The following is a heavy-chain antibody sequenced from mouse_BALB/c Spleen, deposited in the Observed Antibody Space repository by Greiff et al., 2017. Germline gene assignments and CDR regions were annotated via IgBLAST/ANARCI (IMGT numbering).Heavy chain of an antibody. CDR3: AREGYDDYAMDY. CDR2: ISSGGST. J-gene: IGHJ4*01. V-gene: IGHV5-6-5*01. D-gene: IGHD2-14*01. Sequence: EVQRVESGGGLVKPGGSLKLSCAASGFTFSSYAMSWVRQTPEKRLEWVASISSGGSTYYPDSVKGRFTISRDNARNILYLQMSSLRSEDTAMYYCAREGYDDYAMDYWGQGTSVTVSS. CDR1: GFTFSSYA.